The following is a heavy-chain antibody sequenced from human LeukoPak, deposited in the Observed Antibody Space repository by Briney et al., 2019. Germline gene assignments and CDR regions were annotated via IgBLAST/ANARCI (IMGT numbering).Heavy chain of an antibody. CDR3: AREATWGQWYFDL. J-gene: IGHJ4*02. CDR2: IAADGGVK. V-gene: IGHV3-30*03. D-gene: IGHD6-19*01. CDR1: GFIFHDHG. Sequence: PGGSLRLSCAASGFIFHDHGMDWVRQAPGKGLEWVAVIAADGGVKQYADSVKGRFSLSRDNSKNTVSLQMNGLTAEDTAVYYCAREATWGQWYFDLWGQGAPVTVSS.